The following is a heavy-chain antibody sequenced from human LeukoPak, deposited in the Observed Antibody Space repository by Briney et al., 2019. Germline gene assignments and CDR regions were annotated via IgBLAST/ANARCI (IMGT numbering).Heavy chain of an antibody. D-gene: IGHD1-26*01. Sequence: SETLSLTCTVSGGFISRSSYFWGWIRQPPGKGPEWIASINYSGSTYYHPSVKCRVTISVDTSKNQFSLKATSVTAADTAVYYCASKSGNYGDGYDIWGQGAMVTVSS. V-gene: IGHV4-39*01. CDR2: INYSGST. J-gene: IGHJ3*02. CDR1: GGFISRSSYF. CDR3: ASKSGNYGDGYDI.